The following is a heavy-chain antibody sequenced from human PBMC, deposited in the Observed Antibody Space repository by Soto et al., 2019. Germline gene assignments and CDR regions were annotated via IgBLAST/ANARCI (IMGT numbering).Heavy chain of an antibody. V-gene: IGHV3-30*15. J-gene: IGHJ4*02. Sequence: WGSLILACATSGFTFSLNAMHWVRQAPGKGLEWVAVISYDGSDKFYADSVKGRFTISRDNSRNTLYLQMSSLKSADTAVYYCARDRYAAAVATYLDYWGQGALVTVSS. CDR2: ISYDGSDK. CDR3: ARDRYAAAVATYLDY. D-gene: IGHD2-2*01. CDR1: GFTFSLNA.